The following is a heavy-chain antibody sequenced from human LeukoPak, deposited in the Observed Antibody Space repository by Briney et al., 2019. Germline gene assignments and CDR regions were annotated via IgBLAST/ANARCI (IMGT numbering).Heavy chain of an antibody. J-gene: IGHJ6*03. CDR1: GGSISSGSYY. D-gene: IGHD5-24*01. Sequence: SETLSLTCTVSGGSISSGSYYWSWIRQPPGKGLEWIGYIYYSGSTNYNPSLTSRVTISVDTSKNQFSLKLSSVTAADTAVYYCARGAGDGYNYYYYYYYMDVWGKGTTVTVSS. V-gene: IGHV4-61*01. CDR2: IYYSGST. CDR3: ARGAGDGYNYYYYYYYMDV.